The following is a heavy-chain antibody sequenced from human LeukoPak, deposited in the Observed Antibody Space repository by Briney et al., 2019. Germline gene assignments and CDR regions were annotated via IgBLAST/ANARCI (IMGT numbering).Heavy chain of an antibody. V-gene: IGHV3-23*01. Sequence: SGGSLRLSCAASGFTFSSYGMSWVRQAPGEGLEWVSSISGSSYTTYYADSVKGRFTTSRDNSKNTLYLQMNSLRAEDTAVYYCANPGGSGSYFDYWGQGTLVTVSS. CDR2: ISGSSYTT. J-gene: IGHJ4*02. CDR3: ANPGGSGSYFDY. CDR1: GFTFSSYG. D-gene: IGHD3-10*01.